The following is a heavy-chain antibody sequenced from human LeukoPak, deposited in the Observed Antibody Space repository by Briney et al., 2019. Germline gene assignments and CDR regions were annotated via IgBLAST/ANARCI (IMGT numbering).Heavy chain of an antibody. CDR3: ARESRIFGVVIIPGTFDI. CDR1: GGSISSSSYY. D-gene: IGHD3-3*01. J-gene: IGHJ3*02. CDR2: IYYSGST. Sequence: SETLSLTCTVSGGSISSSSYYWGWIRQPPGKGLEWIGSIYYSGSTYYNPSLKSRVTISVDTSKNQFSLKLSSVTAADTAVYYCARESRIFGVVIIPGTFDIWGQGTMVTVSS. V-gene: IGHV4-39*02.